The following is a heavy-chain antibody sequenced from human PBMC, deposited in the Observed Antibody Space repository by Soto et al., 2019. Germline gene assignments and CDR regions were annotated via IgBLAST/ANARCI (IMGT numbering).Heavy chain of an antibody. V-gene: IGHV4-39*01. J-gene: IGHJ6*02. CDR3: ARQHLWPDHYRLAMDV. CDR2: IYYSGNT. Sequence: PSETLSLTCTVSNGSISSSSYYWGWIRQPPGRGLEWLGSIYYSGNTYYNPSLKSRVTMSVDTSKNQFSLKLTSVTAADTAVYFXARQHLWPDHYRLAMDVWGQGTMVTVSS. D-gene: IGHD4-4*01. CDR1: NGSISSSSYY.